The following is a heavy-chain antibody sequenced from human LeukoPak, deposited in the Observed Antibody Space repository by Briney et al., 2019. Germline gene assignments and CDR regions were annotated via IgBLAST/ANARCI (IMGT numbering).Heavy chain of an antibody. CDR3: ARAEGGSKPHPFDY. CDR1: GDSINISNYY. J-gene: IGHJ4*02. V-gene: IGHV4-39*07. CDR2: MHYTGST. D-gene: IGHD4-11*01. Sequence: SETLSLTCSISGDSINISNYYWGWIRQPPGRGLEWIGNMHYTGSTYYNPSLRTRVTISGDTSKNLFSLKLSSVTAADTAVYYCARAEGGSKPHPFDYWGQGTLVTVSS.